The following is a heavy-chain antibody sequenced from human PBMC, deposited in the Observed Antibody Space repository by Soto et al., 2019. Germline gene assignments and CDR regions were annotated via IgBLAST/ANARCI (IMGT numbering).Heavy chain of an antibody. V-gene: IGHV1-69*13. J-gene: IGHJ5*02. Sequence: SVKVSCKASGGTFSSYGISWVRQAPGQGIEWMGGIIPLFGTTNYGQKFKGRATITADESTSTVYMELSSLRSEDTAMYYCARARGSSWYNCFDTCGQRTLVTVSS. CDR1: GGTFSSYG. CDR2: IIPLFGTT. D-gene: IGHD1-26*01. CDR3: ARARGSSWYNCFDT.